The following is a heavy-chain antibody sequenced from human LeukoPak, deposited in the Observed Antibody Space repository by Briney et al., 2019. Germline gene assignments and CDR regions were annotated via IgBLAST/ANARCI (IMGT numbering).Heavy chain of an antibody. V-gene: IGHV3-48*03. D-gene: IGHD3-16*01. J-gene: IGHJ3*01. CDR1: GLTFSSHE. Sequence: GGSLRLSCAASGLTFSSHEMNWVRQAPGKGLEWVSYISRSGSTIYYADSVKGRFTISRDNAKKSLYMQMNSLRAEDTAVYYCVRVGGAFDLWGQGTRVSVSS. CDR2: ISRSGSTI. CDR3: VRVGGAFDL.